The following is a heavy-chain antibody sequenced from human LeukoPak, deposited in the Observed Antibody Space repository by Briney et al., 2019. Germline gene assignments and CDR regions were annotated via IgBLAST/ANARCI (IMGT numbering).Heavy chain of an antibody. V-gene: IGHV3-43D*04. CDR3: AKDSSPGADTYYYGMDV. CDR2: ISWDGGST. D-gene: IGHD3-10*01. CDR1: GFTFDDYA. Sequence: GGSLRLSCAASGFTFDDYAMHWVRQAPGKGLEWVSLISWDGGSTYYADSVKGRFIISRDNSKNSLYLQMNSLRAEDTALYYCAKDSSPGADTYYYGMDVWGKGTTVTVSS. J-gene: IGHJ6*04.